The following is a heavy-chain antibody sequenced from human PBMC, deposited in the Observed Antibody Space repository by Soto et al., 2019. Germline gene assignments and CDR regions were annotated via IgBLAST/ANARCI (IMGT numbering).Heavy chain of an antibody. D-gene: IGHD2-2*01. CDR1: GFTFSSYW. J-gene: IGHJ6*02. V-gene: IGHV3-7*01. CDR3: ARASPGGEEVLVPAHKGDYYYYGMDV. CDR2: IKQDGSEK. Sequence: GGSLRLSCAASGFTFSSYWMSWVRQAPGKGLEWVANIKQDGSEKYYVDSVKGRFTISRDNAKNSLYLQMNSLRAEDTAVYYCARASPGGEEVLVPAHKGDYYYYGMDVWGQGTTVTVSS.